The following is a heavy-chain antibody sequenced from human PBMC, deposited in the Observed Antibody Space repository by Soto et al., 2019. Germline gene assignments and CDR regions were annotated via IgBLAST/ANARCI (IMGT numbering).Heavy chain of an antibody. V-gene: IGHV4-39*01. CDR2: FYYSGST. D-gene: IGHD3-10*01. J-gene: IGHJ4*02. Sequence: QLQLQGSGPGLVKASGTLSLTCTVSGDSISSSTYYWGWIRQPPGKGLEWIGSFYYSGSTDYNPSLESRVIISVDTSRNQFSLTLTSVTAADTAVYYCARSGGTFDYWGQGTLVTVSS. CDR1: GDSISSSTYY. CDR3: ARSGGTFDY.